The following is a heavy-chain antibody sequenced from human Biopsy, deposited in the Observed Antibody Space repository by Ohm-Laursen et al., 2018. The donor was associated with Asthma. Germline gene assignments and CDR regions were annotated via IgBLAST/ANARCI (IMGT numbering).Heavy chain of an antibody. D-gene: IGHD2-21*01. CDR3: AKATLGDIGKDY. Sequence: SLRLSCAAPGFTFDDYGMHWVRQAPGKGLEWVSGITWNSGSIGYADSVKGRFTISRDNAKNSLYLQMNSLRVEDTALYYCAKATLGDIGKDYWGQGTLVTVSS. V-gene: IGHV3-9*01. CDR1: GFTFDDYG. J-gene: IGHJ4*02. CDR2: ITWNSGSI.